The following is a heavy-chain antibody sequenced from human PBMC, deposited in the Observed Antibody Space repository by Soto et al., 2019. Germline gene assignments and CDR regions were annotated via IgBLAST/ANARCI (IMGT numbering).Heavy chain of an antibody. Sequence: LETLSLTCAVYGGSFSGYYWSWIRQPPGKGLEWIGEINHSGSTSYNPSLKSRVTISVDTSKNQFSLKLSSVTAADTAVYFCARGRPYYGDYYYYYLDVWGKGTTVTVSS. CDR1: GGSFSGYY. D-gene: IGHD4-17*01. CDR2: INHSGST. V-gene: IGHV4-34*01. J-gene: IGHJ6*03. CDR3: ARGRPYYGDYYYYYLDV.